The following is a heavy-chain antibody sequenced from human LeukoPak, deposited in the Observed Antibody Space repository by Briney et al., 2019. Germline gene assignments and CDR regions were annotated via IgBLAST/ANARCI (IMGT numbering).Heavy chain of an antibody. CDR1: GGSISSGGYY. J-gene: IGHJ4*02. CDR3: ARATAGSRVDDY. D-gene: IGHD3-10*01. V-gene: IGHV4-31*03. CDR2: IYYSGST. Sequence: SETLSLTSTVSGGSISSGGYYWSWIRQHPGKGLEWIGYIYYSGSTYYNPSLKSRVTISVDTSKNQFSLKLSSVTAADTAVYYCARATAGSRVDDYWGQGTLVTVSS.